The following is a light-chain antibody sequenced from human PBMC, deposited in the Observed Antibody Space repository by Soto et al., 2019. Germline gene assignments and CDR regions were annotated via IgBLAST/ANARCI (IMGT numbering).Light chain of an antibody. CDR1: QSVSGNS. V-gene: IGKV3-20*01. Sequence: EIVLTQSPGTLSLSPGDGATLSCRASQSVSGNSLAWYQQKPGQDPRLLIYGASTRATGIPDKFSGSGSGTDFALTISRLEPEDFAENYCQQYGSSPYTFGQGNKLEIK. J-gene: IGKJ2*01. CDR3: QQYGSSPYT. CDR2: GAS.